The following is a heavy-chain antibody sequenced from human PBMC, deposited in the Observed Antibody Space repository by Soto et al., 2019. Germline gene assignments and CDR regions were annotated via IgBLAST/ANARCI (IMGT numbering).Heavy chain of an antibody. D-gene: IGHD6-25*01. V-gene: IGHV3-21*02. CDR2: ISCGSAYI. J-gene: IGHJ6*02. Sequence: EVQLVESGGGLVKPGGSLRLSCVGPGFIFSSYYMNWVRQAPGKGLEWVSSISCGSAYIYYADSVKGRFTISRDNAKNSLYLEMNSLRVEDTAVYYCVRVWRLVGRYGMDVWGQGTTVTVSS. CDR3: VRVWRLVGRYGMDV. CDR1: GFIFSSYY.